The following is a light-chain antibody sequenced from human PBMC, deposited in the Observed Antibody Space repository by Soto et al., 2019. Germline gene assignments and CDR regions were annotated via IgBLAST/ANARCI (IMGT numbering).Light chain of an antibody. CDR2: EVS. V-gene: IGLV2-14*01. J-gene: IGLJ1*01. Sequence: QSALTQPASVSGSPGQSITISCTGTSSDGDDYNYVSWYQQYPDKAPKLMIYEVSNRPSGVSNRFSGSKSGNTASLTISGRQDEDEADYYCSSYITSSTHNVFGTGTKVTVL. CDR1: SSDGDDYNY. CDR3: SSYITSSTHNV.